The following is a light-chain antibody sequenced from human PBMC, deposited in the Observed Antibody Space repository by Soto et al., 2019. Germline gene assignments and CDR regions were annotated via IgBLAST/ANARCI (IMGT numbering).Light chain of an antibody. Sequence: DIQMTQSPSSLSASVGDRVTITCRASQSISSYLNWYQQKPGKAPKLLIYAASSLQSGVPSRFSGSGSGTDFTLTIGSLQPEDFATYYCQQSYSTPPTFGQGTRLEI. J-gene: IGKJ5*01. V-gene: IGKV1-39*01. CDR2: AAS. CDR1: QSISSY. CDR3: QQSYSTPPT.